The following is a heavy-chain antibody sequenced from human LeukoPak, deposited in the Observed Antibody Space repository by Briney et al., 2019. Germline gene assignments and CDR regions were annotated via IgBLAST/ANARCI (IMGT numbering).Heavy chain of an antibody. CDR2: IDPSSTYI. CDR1: RFTFSSYT. J-gene: IGHJ1*01. CDR3: ATYSILNAREFRY. Sequence: GGSLRLSCSASRFTFSSYTMNWVRQAPGKGLEWVSSIDPSSTYIYYADSVKGRFTISRDNAKNSVYLQMNSLGADDTAVYYCATYSILNAREFRYWGQGTLATVTS. V-gene: IGHV3-21*01. D-gene: IGHD4-11*01.